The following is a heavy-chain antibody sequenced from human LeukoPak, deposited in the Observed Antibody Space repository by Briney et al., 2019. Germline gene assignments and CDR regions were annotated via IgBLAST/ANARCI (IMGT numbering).Heavy chain of an antibody. D-gene: IGHD6-13*01. CDR1: GFTFSSYA. CDR3: AKDVIAAAGNNWFDP. J-gene: IGHJ5*02. CDR2: ISGSGGST. V-gene: IGHV3-23*01. Sequence: GGSLRLSCAASGFTFSSYAMSWVRQAPGKGLEWVSAISGSGGSTYYADSVKGRFTISRDDSKNTLYLQMNSLRAEDTAVYYCAKDVIAAAGNNWFDPWGQGTLVTVSS.